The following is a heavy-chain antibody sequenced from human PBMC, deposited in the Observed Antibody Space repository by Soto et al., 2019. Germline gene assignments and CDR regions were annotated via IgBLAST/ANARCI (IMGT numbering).Heavy chain of an antibody. D-gene: IGHD2-15*01. CDR2: INHSGST. CDR3: ARGRVVEDIVVVVAASTFDY. CDR1: GGSFSGYY. J-gene: IGHJ4*02. Sequence: QVQLQQWGAGLLKPSETLSLTCAVYGGSFSGYYWSWIRQPPGKGLEWIWEINHSGSTNYNPSLKSRVTISVDTSKNQFSLKLSSVTAADTAVYYCARGRVVEDIVVVVAASTFDYWGQGTLVTVSS. V-gene: IGHV4-34*01.